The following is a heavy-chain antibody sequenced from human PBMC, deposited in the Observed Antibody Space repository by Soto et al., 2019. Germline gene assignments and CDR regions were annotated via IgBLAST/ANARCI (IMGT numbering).Heavy chain of an antibody. Sequence: SVKVSCKASGGTFSSYAISWVRQAPGQGLEWMGGIIPIFGTANYAQKFQGRVTITADESTSTAYMELSSLRSEDTAVYYCARDQGYCSGGSCYSYYYYGMDVWGQGTTVTVS. CDR1: GGTFSSYA. CDR2: IIPIFGTA. D-gene: IGHD2-15*01. J-gene: IGHJ6*02. V-gene: IGHV1-69*13. CDR3: ARDQGYCSGGSCYSYYYYGMDV.